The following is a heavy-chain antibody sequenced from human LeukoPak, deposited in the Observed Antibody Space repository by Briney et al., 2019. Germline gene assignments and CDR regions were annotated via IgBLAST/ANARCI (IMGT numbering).Heavy chain of an antibody. V-gene: IGHV3-53*01. Sequence: PGESLRLSCAASGFTVSSNYMSWVRQAPGKGLEWVSIIYSGGSTYYADSVKGRFTISRDNSKNTLYLQMNSLRAEDTAVYYCARVVPHPIHGGWGQGTLVTVSS. CDR2: IYSGGST. D-gene: IGHD3-16*01. CDR1: GFTVSSNY. CDR3: ARVVPHPIHGG. J-gene: IGHJ4*02.